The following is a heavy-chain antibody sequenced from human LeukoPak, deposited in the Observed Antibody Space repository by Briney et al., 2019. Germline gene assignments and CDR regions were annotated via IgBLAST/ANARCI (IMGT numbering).Heavy chain of an antibody. Sequence: SETLSLTCSVSGYSISSGYYWGWIRQSPGKGLEWIGSIYHSGNTYYNPSLKSRVTISVDTSKNQFSLKLSSVTAADTAVYYCARDLSGVAGYTYGRGIDYWGQGTLVTVSS. J-gene: IGHJ4*02. CDR3: ARDLSGVAGYTYGRGIDY. D-gene: IGHD5-18*01. CDR2: IYHSGNT. V-gene: IGHV4-38-2*02. CDR1: GYSISSGYY.